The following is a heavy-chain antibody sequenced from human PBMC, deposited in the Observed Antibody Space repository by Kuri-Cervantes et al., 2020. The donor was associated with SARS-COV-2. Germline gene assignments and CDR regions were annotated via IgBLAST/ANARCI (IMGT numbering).Heavy chain of an antibody. J-gene: IGHJ6*02. V-gene: IGHV1-46*01. CDR2: INPSGGST. D-gene: IGHD4-23*01. Sequence: ASVKVSCKASGYTFTSYYMHWVRQAPGQGLEWMGIINPSGGSTSYAQKFQGRVTMTRDTSTSTVYMELSSLRSEDTAVYYCARDLTTVVTNYYYYGMDVWGHGTTVTVSS. CDR1: GYTFTSYY. CDR3: ARDLTTVVTNYYYYGMDV.